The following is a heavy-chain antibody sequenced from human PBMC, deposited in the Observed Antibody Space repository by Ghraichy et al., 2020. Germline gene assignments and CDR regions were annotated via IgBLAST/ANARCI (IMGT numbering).Heavy chain of an antibody. CDR2: IRSKANSYAT. Sequence: GGSLRLSCAASGFTFSGSAMHWVRQASGKGLEWVGRIRSKANSYATAYAASVKGRFTISRDDSKNTAYLQMNSLKTEDTAVYYCQMVVTAISTGHDYWGQGTLVTVSS. D-gene: IGHD2-21*02. V-gene: IGHV3-73*01. J-gene: IGHJ4*02. CDR1: GFTFSGSA. CDR3: QMVVTAISTGHDY.